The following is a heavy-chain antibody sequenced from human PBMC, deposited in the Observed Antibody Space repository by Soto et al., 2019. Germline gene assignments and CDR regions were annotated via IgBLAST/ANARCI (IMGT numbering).Heavy chain of an antibody. D-gene: IGHD3-10*01. CDR1: GFTFSNYA. Sequence: EVQMLESGGGLVHPGGSLRLSCAASGFTFSNYAMNWVRQAPGKGLEWVSSISGSGRNTYYADSVKGRLTISRDSSKNTLYQQMNSLRVDYTGVDYCAKDLNGSGSFTAYYHYGMDVGGQGTTVTVSS. V-gene: IGHV3-23*01. CDR3: AKDLNGSGSFTAYYHYGMDV. J-gene: IGHJ6*02. CDR2: ISGSGRNT.